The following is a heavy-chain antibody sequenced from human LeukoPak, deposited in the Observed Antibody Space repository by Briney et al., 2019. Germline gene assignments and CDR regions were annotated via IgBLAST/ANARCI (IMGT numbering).Heavy chain of an antibody. CDR3: ARDLHGRRDY. CDR1: GFTFSSYA. J-gene: IGHJ4*02. D-gene: IGHD5-24*01. Sequence: PGGSLRLSCAASGFTFSSYAMHWVRQAPGKGLEWVAVISYDGSNKYYADSVKGRFTISRDNSKNTLYLQMNSLRAEDTAVYYCARDLHGRRDYWGQGTLVTVSS. V-gene: IGHV3-30*04. CDR2: ISYDGSNK.